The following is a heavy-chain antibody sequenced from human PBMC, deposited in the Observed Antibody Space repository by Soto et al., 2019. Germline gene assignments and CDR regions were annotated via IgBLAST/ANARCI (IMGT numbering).Heavy chain of an antibody. Sequence: PSETLSLTCAVSGYSISSGYYWGWIRQPPGKGLEWIGSIYHSGSTYYNPSLKSRVTISVDTSKNQFSLKLSSVTAADTAVYYCASSWGTPHHCYYYGMDVWGQGTTVTVSS. D-gene: IGHD3-16*01. CDR3: ASSWGTPHHCYYYGMDV. CDR1: GYSISSGYY. J-gene: IGHJ6*02. V-gene: IGHV4-38-2*01. CDR2: IYHSGST.